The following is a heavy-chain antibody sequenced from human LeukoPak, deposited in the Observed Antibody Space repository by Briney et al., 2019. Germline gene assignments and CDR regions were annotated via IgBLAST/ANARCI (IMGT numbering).Heavy chain of an antibody. V-gene: IGHV4-34*01. CDR3: ARGYIAVAGALDY. CDR2: INHSGST. D-gene: IGHD6-19*01. J-gene: IGHJ4*02. Sequence: SETLSLTCAVYGGSFSGYYWSWIRQPPGKGLEWIGEINHSGSTNYNPSLKSRVTISVDTSKNQFSLRLSSVTAADTAVYYCARGYIAVAGALDYWGQGTLVTVSS. CDR1: GGSFSGYY.